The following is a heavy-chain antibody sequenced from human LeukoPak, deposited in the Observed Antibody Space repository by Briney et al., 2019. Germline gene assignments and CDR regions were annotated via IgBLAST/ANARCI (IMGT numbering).Heavy chain of an antibody. Sequence: SETLSLTCTVSGGSISSYYWSWIRQPPGKGLEWIGEINHSGTTNYNPSLKSRVTMSVDTSKNQFSLSLSSVTAADTAVYYCASIPGIAAYWGQGTLVTVSS. D-gene: IGHD6-13*01. J-gene: IGHJ4*02. CDR2: INHSGTT. CDR1: GGSISSYY. CDR3: ASIPGIAAY. V-gene: IGHV4-34*01.